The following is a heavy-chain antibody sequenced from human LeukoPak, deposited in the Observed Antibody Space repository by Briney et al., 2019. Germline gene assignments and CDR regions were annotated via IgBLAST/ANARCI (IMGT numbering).Heavy chain of an antibody. CDR1: GFTFSTNW. V-gene: IGHV3-7*01. D-gene: IGHD2-21*01. J-gene: IGHJ5*02. CDR3: ARDHCGGDWLCPDSWFDP. Sequence: GGSLRLSCAASGFTFSTNWMSSFRQAPGKGLEWVANIKQDGSEKYYVDSVKGRFTISRDNAKNSLYLQMNSLRAEDTAVYYCARDHCGGDWLCPDSWFDPWGQGTLVTVSS. CDR2: IKQDGSEK.